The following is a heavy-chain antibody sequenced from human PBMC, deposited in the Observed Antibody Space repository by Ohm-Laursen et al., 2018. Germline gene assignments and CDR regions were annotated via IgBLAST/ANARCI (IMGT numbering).Heavy chain of an antibody. V-gene: IGHV4-4*07. J-gene: IGHJ3*02. Sequence: SQTLSLTCAVSGGSIRTYYWNCIRQPAGKGLEWIGRVHSSGSTNYNPSLKSRVTMSVDTSKNQFSLKLGSVTAADTAVYFCAGETRTHYSDGSVYTLDIWGQGTMVTVSS. CDR2: VHSSGST. CDR3: AGETRTHYSDGSVYTLDI. CDR1: GGSIRTYY. D-gene: IGHD3-22*01.